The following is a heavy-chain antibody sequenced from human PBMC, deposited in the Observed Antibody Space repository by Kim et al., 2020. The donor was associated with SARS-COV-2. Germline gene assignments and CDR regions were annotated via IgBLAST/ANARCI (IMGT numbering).Heavy chain of an antibody. D-gene: IGHD4-17*01. Sequence: ASVKVSCKASGYTFTSYYMHWVRQAPGQGLEWMGIINPSGGSTSYAQKFQGRVTMTRDTSTSTVYMELSSLRSEDTAVYYCARDLTTVVTMDYYYGMDVWGQGTTVTVSS. CDR3: ARDLTTVVTMDYYYGMDV. J-gene: IGHJ6*02. CDR2: INPSGGST. CDR1: GYTFTSYY. V-gene: IGHV1-46*01.